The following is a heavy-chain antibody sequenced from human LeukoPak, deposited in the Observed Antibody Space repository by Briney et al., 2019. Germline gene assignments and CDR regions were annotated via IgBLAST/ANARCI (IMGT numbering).Heavy chain of an antibody. V-gene: IGHV3-7*01. D-gene: IGHD2-21*02. CDR2: IKQDGSEK. J-gene: IGHJ4*02. CDR1: GFTFSSYW. Sequence: GGSLRLSCAASGFTFSSYWMSWVRQAPGKGLEWVANIKQDGSEKYYVDSVKGRFTISRDNAKNSLYLQMNSLRAEDTAVYYCARIPHYLGRPVVTDDYWGQGTLVTVSS. CDR3: ARIPHYLGRPVVTDDY.